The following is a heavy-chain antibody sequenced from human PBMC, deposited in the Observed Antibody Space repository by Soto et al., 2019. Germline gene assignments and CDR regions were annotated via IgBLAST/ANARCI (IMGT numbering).Heavy chain of an antibody. V-gene: IGHV3-21*01. CDR2: ISSSSSYI. CDR3: ARYDSSGYYYLDY. Sequence: GVSLRLSWAASGFTFSSYSMNWVRQAPGKGLEWVSSISSSSSYIYYADSVKGRFTISRDNAKNSLYLQMNSLRAEDTAVYYCARYDSSGYYYLDYWGQGTLVTVPQ. D-gene: IGHD3-22*01. CDR1: GFTFSSYS. J-gene: IGHJ4*02.